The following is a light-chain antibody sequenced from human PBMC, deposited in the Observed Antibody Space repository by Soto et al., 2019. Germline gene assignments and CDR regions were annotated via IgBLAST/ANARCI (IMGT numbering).Light chain of an antibody. Sequence: QSALTQPRSVSGSPGQSVTISCTGSSRDVGLYNYVSWYQQHPGKAPKLMIYDVSKRPSGVPDRFSGSKSGNTASLTISGFQAEDEADYSCCSYAGNYLLLFCGGTKLTVL. CDR1: SRDVGLYNY. CDR2: DVS. V-gene: IGLV2-11*01. J-gene: IGLJ3*02. CDR3: CSYAGNYLLL.